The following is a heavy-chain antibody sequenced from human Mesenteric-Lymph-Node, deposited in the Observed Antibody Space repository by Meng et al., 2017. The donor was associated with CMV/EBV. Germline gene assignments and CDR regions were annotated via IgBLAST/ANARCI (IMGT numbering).Heavy chain of an antibody. CDR1: YY. J-gene: IGHJ4*02. V-gene: IGHV4-34*01. Sequence: YYGSWIRQPTGKGLEWIGEISHSGSNNYNASLKSRVNISVDTSKNQFSLKLNSVTAADTAVYYCARGSGSNTVVIPAAMFARYHFDHWGQGALVTVSS. CDR3: ARGSGSNTVVIPAAMFARYHFDH. CDR2: ISHSGSN. D-gene: IGHD2-2*01.